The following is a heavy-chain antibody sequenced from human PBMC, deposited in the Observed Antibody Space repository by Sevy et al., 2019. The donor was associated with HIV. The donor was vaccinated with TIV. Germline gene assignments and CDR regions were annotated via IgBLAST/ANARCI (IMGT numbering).Heavy chain of an antibody. CDR2: IYYSGST. CDR3: ARLSFVVVPAAAGNWFDP. D-gene: IGHD2-2*01. V-gene: IGHV4-59*12. Sequence: SETLSLTCTVSGGSISSYYWSWIRQPPGKGLEWIGYIYYSGSTNYNPSLKSRVTISVDTSKNQFSLKLSAVTAADTAVYYGARLSFVVVPAAAGNWFDPWGQGTLVTVSS. CDR1: GGSISSYY. J-gene: IGHJ5*02.